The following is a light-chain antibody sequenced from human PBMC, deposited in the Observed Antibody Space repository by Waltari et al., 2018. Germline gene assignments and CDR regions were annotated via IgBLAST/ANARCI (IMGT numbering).Light chain of an antibody. CDR3: QSYDSSLRGFFV. Sequence: QSVLTQPPSVSGAPGQRVTIACTGSSSNIGAGSGVQWYQHLPGTAPKLLIYDNTNRPSGVPDRFSGSKSGTSASLAISGLQTEDEGNYYCQSYDSSLRGFFVFGTGTKVTVL. V-gene: IGLV1-40*01. CDR1: SSNIGAGSG. J-gene: IGLJ1*01. CDR2: DNT.